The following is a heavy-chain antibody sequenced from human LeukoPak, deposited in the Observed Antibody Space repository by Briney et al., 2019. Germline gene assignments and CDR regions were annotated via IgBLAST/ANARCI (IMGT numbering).Heavy chain of an antibody. CDR1: GYTFTSYA. J-gene: IGHJ3*02. CDR3: VRDARGAAAADDAFDI. D-gene: IGHD6-13*01. CDR2: INAGNGNT. Sequence: GASVKVSYKASGYTFTSYAMHWVRQAPGQRLEWMGWINAGNGNTKYSQKFQGRVTMTRDTSISTAYMELISLRSEDTAVYYCVRDARGAAAADDAFDIWGPGTLVTVSS. V-gene: IGHV1-3*01.